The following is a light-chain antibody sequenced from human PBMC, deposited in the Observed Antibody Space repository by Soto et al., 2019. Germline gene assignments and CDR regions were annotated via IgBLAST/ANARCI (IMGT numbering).Light chain of an antibody. Sequence: DIVMTQSPLSLPVTPGEPASISCRSSQSLLHSNGYNYLDWYLQKPGQSPQLLIYLGSNRASGGPDRFSGSGSGTDVTLKISRGEAEDVGVYYCMQALQTPRTFGQGTKLEIK. CDR2: LGS. J-gene: IGKJ2*01. CDR1: QSLLHSNGYNY. V-gene: IGKV2-28*01. CDR3: MQALQTPRT.